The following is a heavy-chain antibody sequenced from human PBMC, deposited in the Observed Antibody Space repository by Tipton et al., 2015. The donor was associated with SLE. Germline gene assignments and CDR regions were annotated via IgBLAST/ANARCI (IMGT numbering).Heavy chain of an antibody. CDR1: GFTFSSYE. V-gene: IGHV3-48*03. D-gene: IGHD3-10*01. Sequence: SLRLSCAASGFTFSSYEMNWVRQAPGKGLEWVSYISSSGSTIYYADSVKGRFTISRDNAKNSLYLQMNSLRAEDTAVYYCAREKGFGESYRAFDIWGQGTMVTVSS. J-gene: IGHJ3*02. CDR3: AREKGFGESYRAFDI. CDR2: ISSSGSTI.